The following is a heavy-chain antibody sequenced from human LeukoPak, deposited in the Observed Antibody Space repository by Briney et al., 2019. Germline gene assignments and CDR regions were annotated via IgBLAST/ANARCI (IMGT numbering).Heavy chain of an antibody. CDR1: GYMFTSYY. CDR2: INPSGGTT. Sequence: ASVKVSCKASGYMFTSYYMHWVRQAPGQGLEWMGIINPSGGTTSYAQKFQGRVTMTRDTSTSTVYMELSSLRSEDTAVYYCARESVLGCSSTSCYPDYWGQGTLVTVSS. D-gene: IGHD2-2*01. V-gene: IGHV1-46*01. J-gene: IGHJ4*02. CDR3: ARESVLGCSSTSCYPDY.